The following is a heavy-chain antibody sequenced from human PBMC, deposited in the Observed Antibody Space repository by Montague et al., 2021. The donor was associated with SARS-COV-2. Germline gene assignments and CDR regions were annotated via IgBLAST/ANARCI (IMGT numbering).Heavy chain of an antibody. D-gene: IGHD4-23*01. CDR3: ARWDPQTLTLIGLRGKSASDY. Sequence: SETLSLTCAVYGGSLSGYYWTWIRQSPGKGLEWIAEINHSGTTNYNFNPSLRSRVTISVDTSKGQFSLKLSSVTAADTGVYYCARWDPQTLTLIGLRGKSASDYWGQGTLVTVSS. V-gene: IGHV4-34*01. CDR2: INHSGTT. J-gene: IGHJ4*02. CDR1: GGSLSGYY.